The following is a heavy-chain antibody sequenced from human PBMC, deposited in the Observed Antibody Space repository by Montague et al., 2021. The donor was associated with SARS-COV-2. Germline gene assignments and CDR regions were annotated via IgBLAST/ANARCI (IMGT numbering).Heavy chain of an antibody. D-gene: IGHD4-17*01. CDR3: ARHRNYGDHSLDNWFHP. CDR2: IYNSGTT. CDR1: GDSTSCPNCY. J-gene: IGHJ5*02. V-gene: IGHV4-39*01. Sequence: SETLSLTCTVSGDSTSCPNCYWGWIRQAPGKGLDWIGTIYNSGTTYYXPSLKSRLPISIDTSKNQFSLKLTSVTAADTAVYDCARHRNYGDHSLDNWFHPWGQGTLVTVSS.